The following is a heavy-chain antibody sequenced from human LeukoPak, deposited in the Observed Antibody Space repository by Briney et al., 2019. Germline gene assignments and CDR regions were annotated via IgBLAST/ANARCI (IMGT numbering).Heavy chain of an antibody. V-gene: IGHV4-4*07. Sequence: ETXXLTXTVSGGSISSYHWSWIRQPAGKGLEWIGRIHPSGSTNYNPSLKSRVTLSVDTSKNQFSLKLSSVTAADTAVYYCARGPPPDFDYWGRGTLVTVSS. CDR2: IHPSGST. J-gene: IGHJ4*02. CDR1: GGSISSYH. CDR3: ARGPPPDFDY.